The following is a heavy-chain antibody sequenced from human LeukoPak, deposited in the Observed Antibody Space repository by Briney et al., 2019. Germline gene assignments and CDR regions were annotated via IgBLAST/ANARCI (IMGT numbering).Heavy chain of an antibody. J-gene: IGHJ4*02. Sequence: GGSLRLSCAASGFTFSTYVMNCFRQAPGKGLEWVSTISVGAEYIFYADSVKGRFTISRDDSNNALYLQMHSLGAEDTALYYCASGPPFLKYFEYWGQGALVTVSS. D-gene: IGHD3-3*01. CDR2: ISVGAEYI. CDR3: ASGPPFLKYFEY. CDR1: GFTFSTYV. V-gene: IGHV3-23*01.